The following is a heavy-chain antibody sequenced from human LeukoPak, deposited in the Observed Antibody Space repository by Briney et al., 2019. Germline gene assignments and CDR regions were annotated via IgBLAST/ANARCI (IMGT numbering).Heavy chain of an antibody. D-gene: IGHD3-10*01. CDR3: ARGSYYGSGKGSWFDP. J-gene: IGHJ5*02. V-gene: IGHV4-59*12. CDR2: IYYSGST. Sequence: SETLSLTCTVSGGSISSYYWSWIRQPPGKGLEWIGYIYYSGSTNYNPSLKSRVTISVDTSKNQFSLKLGSVTAADTAVYYCARGSYYGSGKGSWFDPWGQGTLVTVSS. CDR1: GGSISSYY.